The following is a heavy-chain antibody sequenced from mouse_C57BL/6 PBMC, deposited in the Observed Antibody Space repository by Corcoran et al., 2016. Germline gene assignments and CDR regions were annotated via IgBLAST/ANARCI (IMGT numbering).Heavy chain of an antibody. CDR3: ARGSSYFDY. Sequence: QIQLVQSGPKLKKPGETVKISCKASGYTFTTYGMSWVKQAPGKGLKWMGWINTYSGVPTYADDFKGRFAFSLETSASTAYLQINNLKNEDTATYFCARGSSYFDYWGQGTTLTVSS. D-gene: IGHD1-1*01. CDR1: GYTFTTYG. J-gene: IGHJ2*01. CDR2: INTYSGVP. V-gene: IGHV9-3*01.